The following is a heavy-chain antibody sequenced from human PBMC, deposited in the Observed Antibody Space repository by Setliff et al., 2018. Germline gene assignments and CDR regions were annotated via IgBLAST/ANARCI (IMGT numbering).Heavy chain of an antibody. J-gene: IGHJ3*02. V-gene: IGHV4-39*07. CDR3: ARLWNLGAFDI. D-gene: IGHD1-7*01. CDR1: GGSISSSSYY. CDR2: IYYSGST. Sequence: SETLSLTCTVSGGSISSSSYYWGWIRQPPGKGLEWIGSIYYSGSTYYNPSLKSRVTISVDTSKNQFSLKLSSVTAADTAVYYCARLWNLGAFDIWGQGTMVNVSS.